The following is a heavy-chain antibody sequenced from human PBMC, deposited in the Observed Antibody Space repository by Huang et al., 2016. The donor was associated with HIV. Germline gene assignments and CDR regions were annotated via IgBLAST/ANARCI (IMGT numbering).Heavy chain of an antibody. J-gene: IGHJ4*02. V-gene: IGHV3-74*01. CDR2: MNSDGSST. CDR3: ARDPRIQSWLNFFDY. D-gene: IGHD3-22*01. Sequence: EVQLVESGGGLVQPGGSLRLSCAASGFSISSYWRHWVRQAPGKGLVWVSRMNSDGSSTSYADSVNGRFTISKDNAKNTLYLQMNSLRAEDTAVYYCARDPRIQSWLNFFDYWGQGTLVSVSS. CDR1: GFSISSYW.